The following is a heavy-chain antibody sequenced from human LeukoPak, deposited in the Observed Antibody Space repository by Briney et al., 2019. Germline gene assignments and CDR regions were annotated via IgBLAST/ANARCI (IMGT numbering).Heavy chain of an antibody. D-gene: IGHD3-16*02. J-gene: IGHJ4*02. V-gene: IGHV4-4*02. CDR2: IYHSGSA. CDR3: ARGRWDYVWGSYRYYFDY. CDR1: SGSISTSNW. Sequence: PSGTLSLTCAVSSGSISTSNWWSWVRQPPGKGLEWIGEIYHSGSANYNPSLKSRVTISVDKSKNQLSLNLTSVTAADTAVYYCARGRWDYVWGSYRYYFDYWGQGTLVTVSS.